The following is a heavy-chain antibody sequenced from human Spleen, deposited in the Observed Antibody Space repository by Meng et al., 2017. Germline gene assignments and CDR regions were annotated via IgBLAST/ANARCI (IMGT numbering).Heavy chain of an antibody. J-gene: IGHJ4*02. D-gene: IGHD3-22*01. V-gene: IGHV4-30-2*01. CDR1: GGSIGSGGYS. CDR3: ARGRLYDRSGYHFDY. Sequence: QLQLQESGSGLVKPAQTLSLTCTVSGGSIGSGGYSRSWIRQPPGKGLEWIGYLYHSGSAYYNPSLKSRVTISVDGSMNQFSLKVNSVTAADTAVYYCARGRLYDRSGYHFDYWGQGILVTVSS. CDR2: LYHSGSA.